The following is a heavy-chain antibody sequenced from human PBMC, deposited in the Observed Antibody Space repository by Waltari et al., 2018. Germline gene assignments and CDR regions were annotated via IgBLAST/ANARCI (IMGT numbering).Heavy chain of an antibody. CDR1: GYSFTTSW. Sequence: EVQLVQSGAEVGKPGESLRIACQASGYSFTTSWITWVRQVPGKGLEWMGRNDCSDSYTNYSPSFQGHVALSVDESISTAYLQWSSLKASDTAIYYCARTIVQGQYYMDVWGKGTMVTVSS. V-gene: IGHV5-10-1*01. CDR3: ARTIVQGQYYMDV. D-gene: IGHD3-22*01. CDR2: NDCSDSYT. J-gene: IGHJ6*03.